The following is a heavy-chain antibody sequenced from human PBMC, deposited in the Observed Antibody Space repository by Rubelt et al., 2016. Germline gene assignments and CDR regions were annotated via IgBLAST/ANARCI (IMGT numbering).Heavy chain of an antibody. CDR3: ARSWGENWFDP. CDR1: GFTFSTYA. Sequence: GSLRLSCAASGFTFSTYAMSWIRQPPGKGLEWIGEINHSGSTNYNPSLKSRVTISVDTSKNQFSLKLSSVTAADTAVYYCARSWGENWFDPWGQGTLVTVSS. D-gene: IGHD6-13*01. CDR2: INHSGST. J-gene: IGHJ5*02. V-gene: IGHV4-34*01.